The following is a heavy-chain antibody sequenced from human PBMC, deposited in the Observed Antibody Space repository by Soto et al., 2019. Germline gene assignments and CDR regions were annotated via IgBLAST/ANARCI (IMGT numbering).Heavy chain of an antibody. D-gene: IGHD3-22*01. V-gene: IGHV4-39*01. CDR1: GGSISSSSCH. CDR3: ARSDSSGYLYFDY. J-gene: IGHJ4*02. CDR2: IKYSGTT. Sequence: SETLSLTCTVSGGSISSSSCHWGWIRQPPGKGLEWIASIKYSGTTFYNPSLKSRVTLSVDTSKNQFALKLSSVTAADTAVYYCARSDSSGYLYFDYWGQGTLVTVSS.